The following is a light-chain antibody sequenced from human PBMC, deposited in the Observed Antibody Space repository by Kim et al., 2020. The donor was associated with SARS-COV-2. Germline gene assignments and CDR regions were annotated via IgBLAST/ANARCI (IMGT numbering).Light chain of an antibody. Sequence: DIQMTQSPSSLSASVGDRVTITCRASQSISSYLNWYQQKPGKAPKLLIYAASSLKSGVPSRFSGSGSGTDFTLTISSLQPEDFATYYCQQSYSTPFTFGGGTKLEIK. J-gene: IGKJ4*01. CDR2: AAS. V-gene: IGKV1-39*01. CDR3: QQSYSTPFT. CDR1: QSISSY.